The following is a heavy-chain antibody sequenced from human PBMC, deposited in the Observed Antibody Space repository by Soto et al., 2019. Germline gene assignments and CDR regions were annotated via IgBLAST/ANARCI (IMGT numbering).Heavy chain of an antibody. V-gene: IGHV1-3*01. CDR1: GYTFTSYA. J-gene: IGHJ5*02. CDR3: ARSPPDTIFGVVILGPFDP. D-gene: IGHD3-3*01. Sequence: ASVKVSCKASGYTFTSYAMHWVRQAPGQRLEWMGWINAGNGNTKYSQKFQGRVTITRDTSASTAYMELSSLRSEDTAVYYCARSPPDTIFGVVILGPFDPWGQGTLVTVSS. CDR2: INAGNGNT.